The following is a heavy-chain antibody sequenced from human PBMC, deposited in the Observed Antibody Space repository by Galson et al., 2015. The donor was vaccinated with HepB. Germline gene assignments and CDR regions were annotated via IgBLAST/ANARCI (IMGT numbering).Heavy chain of an antibody. V-gene: IGHV3-30*04. J-gene: IGHJ3*01. CDR2: ISYDGSNK. CDR3: ARESSWYSSSWYRAFDL. Sequence: SLRLSCAASGFMFSTSVMHWVRQAPGKGLEWVAVISYDGSNKYYADSVKGRFTISRDNSKNTLYLQMNSLRAEDTAVYYCARESSWYSSSWYRAFDLWGQGTVVTVSS. CDR1: GFMFSTSV. D-gene: IGHD6-13*01.